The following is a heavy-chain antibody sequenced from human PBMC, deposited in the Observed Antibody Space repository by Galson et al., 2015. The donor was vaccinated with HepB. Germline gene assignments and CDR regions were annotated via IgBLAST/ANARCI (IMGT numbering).Heavy chain of an antibody. J-gene: IGHJ5*02. CDR1: GYNFPTYS. Sequence: QSGAEVKRPGESLKISCKASGYNFPTYSITWVRQAPGQGLEWMGWINTYNQNTNYAQHLQGRVTMTTDTSTSTAYMELRSLRSDDTAVYYCARGALVVVVGATQNNWFAPWGQGTLITVSS. V-gene: IGHV1-18*01. CDR2: INTYNQNT. CDR3: ARGALVVVVGATQNNWFAP. D-gene: IGHD2-15*01.